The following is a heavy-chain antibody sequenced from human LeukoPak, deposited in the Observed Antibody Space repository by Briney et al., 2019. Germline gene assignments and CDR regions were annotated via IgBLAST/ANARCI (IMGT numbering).Heavy chain of an antibody. CDR1: GYTFTGYY. CDR3: ARGEGSDRFGHLYF. D-gene: IGHD3-16*01. J-gene: IGHJ4*02. CDR2: INPNSGGT. Sequence: ASVKVSCKASGYTFTGYYVHWVRQAPGQGLEWMGWINPNSGGTNYAQGSQGRVTMTRDTSISTAYMELSGLRSDDTAVYYCARGEGSDRFGHLYFWGQGTLVTVSS. V-gene: IGHV1-2*02.